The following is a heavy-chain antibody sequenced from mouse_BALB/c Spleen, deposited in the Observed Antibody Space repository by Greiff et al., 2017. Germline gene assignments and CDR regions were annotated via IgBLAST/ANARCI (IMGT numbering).Heavy chain of an antibody. J-gene: IGHJ3*01. CDR2: INPSNGGT. Sequence: VQLQQSGAELVKPGASVKLSCKASGYTFTSYYMYWVKQRPGQGLEWIGEINPSNGGTNFNEKFKSKATLTVDKSSSTAYMQLSSLTSEDSAVYYCTRLGYRFAYWGQGTLGTVSA. CDR1: GYTFTSYY. CDR3: TRLGYRFAY. D-gene: IGHD3-1*01. V-gene: IGHV1S81*02.